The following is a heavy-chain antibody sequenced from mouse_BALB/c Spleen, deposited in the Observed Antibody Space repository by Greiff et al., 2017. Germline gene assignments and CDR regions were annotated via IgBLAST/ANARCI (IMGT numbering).Heavy chain of an antibody. CDR2: INPYNDGT. CDR3: ATDGYNYFDD. J-gene: IGHJ2*01. CDR1: GYTFTSYV. V-gene: IGHV1-14*01. D-gene: IGHD2-3*01. Sequence: EVKLVESGPELVKPGASVKMSCKASGYTFTSYVMHWVKQKPGQGLEWIGYINPYNDGTKYNEKFKGKATLTSDKSSSTAYMELSSLTSEDSAVYYCATDGYNYFDDWGQGTTLTVSS.